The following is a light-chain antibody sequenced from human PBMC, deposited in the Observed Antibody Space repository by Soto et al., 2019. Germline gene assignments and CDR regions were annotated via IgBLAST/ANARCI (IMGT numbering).Light chain of an antibody. CDR2: DAS. CDR3: QQSFSPPYT. CDR1: QSVSQSVTTN. V-gene: IGKV3D-15*02. J-gene: IGKJ2*01. Sequence: EIVMMQFPATLSVSPGERVTLSCRASQSVSQSVTTNLAWYQQKPGQAPRLLIFDASARAVDIPGRFSGSGSETDFTLTINSLQPEDFATYYCQQSFSPPYTFGQGTKLEIK.